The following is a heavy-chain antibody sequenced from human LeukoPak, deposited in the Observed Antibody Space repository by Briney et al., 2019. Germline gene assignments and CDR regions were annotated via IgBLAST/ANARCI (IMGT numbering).Heavy chain of an antibody. D-gene: IGHD4-17*01. CDR3: ARNTASTVTSNYFDY. CDR1: GFTFDDYG. V-gene: IGHV3-20*04. CDR2: INWNGGST. Sequence: GGSLRLSCAASGFTFDDYGMSWVRQAPGKGLEWVSGINWNGGSTGYADSVKSRFTISRDNAKNSLYLQMNSLRAEDTALYYCARNTASTVTSNYFDYWGQGTLVTVSS. J-gene: IGHJ4*02.